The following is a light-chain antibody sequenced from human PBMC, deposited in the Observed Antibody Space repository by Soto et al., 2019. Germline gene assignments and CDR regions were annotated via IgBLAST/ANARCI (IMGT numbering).Light chain of an antibody. Sequence: QSVLTQPPSASGTPGQGVTISCSGSTYNNGSNYVYWYQQLPGTAPKLLIYRNNQRPSGVPDRFSGSKSGTSASLAISGLRSDDEADYFCATWDDSLNGFYVFGTGTKLTVL. V-gene: IGLV1-47*01. J-gene: IGLJ1*01. CDR1: TYNNGSNY. CDR3: ATWDDSLNGFYV. CDR2: RNN.